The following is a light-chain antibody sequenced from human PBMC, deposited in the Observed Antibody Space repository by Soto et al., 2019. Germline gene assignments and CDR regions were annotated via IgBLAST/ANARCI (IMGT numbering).Light chain of an antibody. J-gene: IGLJ2*01. V-gene: IGLV2-8*01. CDR1: NSDIGANNW. CDR2: EVS. Sequence: QSVLTQPPSASGSPGQSLTISCTGTNSDIGANNWVSWYQQYPGKPPKLIIFEVSKRPSGVPDRFSGSKSGNTASLTVSGLQFEDEADYFCRSYGLSRIYGGRTKLTVL. CDR3: RSYGLSRI.